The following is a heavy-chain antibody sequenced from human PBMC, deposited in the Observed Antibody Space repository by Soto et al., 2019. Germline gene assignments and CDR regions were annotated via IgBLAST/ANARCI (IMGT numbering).Heavy chain of an antibody. J-gene: IGHJ6*02. V-gene: IGHV3-30*18. CDR3: AKPSSTSLAARWQDYYYYGMDV. Sequence: HPGGSLRLSCAASGFTFSSYGMHWVRQAPGKGLEWVAVISYDGSNKYYADSVKGRFTISRDNSKNTLYLQMNSLRAEDTAVYYCAKPSSTSLAARWQDYYYYGMDVWGQGTTVTVSS. D-gene: IGHD6-6*01. CDR2: ISYDGSNK. CDR1: GFTFSSYG.